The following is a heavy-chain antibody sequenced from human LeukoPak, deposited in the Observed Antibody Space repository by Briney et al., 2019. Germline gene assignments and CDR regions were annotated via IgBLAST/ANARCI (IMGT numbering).Heavy chain of an antibody. CDR1: GFAFSNYW. V-gene: IGHV3-74*01. CDR2: INSDGSTT. CDR3: AREDSSGFPVDY. J-gene: IGHJ4*02. D-gene: IGHD3-22*01. Sequence: GSLRLSCAASGFAFSNYWMHWVRQAPGKGLVWVSRINSDGSTTSYADSVKGRFTISRDNAKNTLYLQMNSLRAEDTAVYYCAREDSSGFPVDYWGQGTLVTVSS.